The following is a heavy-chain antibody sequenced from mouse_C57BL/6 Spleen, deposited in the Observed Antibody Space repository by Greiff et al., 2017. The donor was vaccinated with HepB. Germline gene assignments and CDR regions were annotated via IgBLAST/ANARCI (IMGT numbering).Heavy chain of an antibody. CDR1: GFTFSDYY. Sequence: EVKLVESEGGLVQPGSSMKLSCTASGFTFSDYYMAWVRQVPEKGLEWVANINYDGSSTYYLDSLKSRFIISRDNAKNILYLQMSSLKSEDTATYYCARDRAYYSNYGSYFDYWGQGTTLTVSS. V-gene: IGHV5-16*01. CDR2: INYDGSST. D-gene: IGHD2-5*01. CDR3: ARDRAYYSNYGSYFDY. J-gene: IGHJ2*01.